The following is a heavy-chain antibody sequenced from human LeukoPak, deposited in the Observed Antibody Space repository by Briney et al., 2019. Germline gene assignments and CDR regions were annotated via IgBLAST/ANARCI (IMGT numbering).Heavy chain of an antibody. CDR1: GFTFSNAW. D-gene: IGHD3-9*01. Sequence: PGGSLRLSCAACGFTFSNAWMSWVRQAPGKGLGWVGRIKSKTDGGTTDYAAPVKGRFTISRDDSKNTLYLQMNSLKTEDTAVYYCTTPPGYYDILTGYYPLYCWGQGTLVTVSS. V-gene: IGHV3-15*01. CDR3: TTPPGYYDILTGYYPLYC. CDR2: IKSKTDGGTT. J-gene: IGHJ4*02.